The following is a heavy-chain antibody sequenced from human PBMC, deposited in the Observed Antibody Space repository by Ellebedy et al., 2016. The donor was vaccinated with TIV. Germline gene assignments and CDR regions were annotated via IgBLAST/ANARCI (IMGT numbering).Heavy chain of an antibody. J-gene: IGHJ4*02. CDR3: ARAESGGYAWDY. CDR1: GGTFSSYA. D-gene: IGHD5-12*01. CDR2: IVTIFRTP. Sequence: AASVKVSCKASGGTFSSYAISWARQAPGQGLEWMGGIVTIFRTPNYAQKFQGRVTITADESTSTAYMELSSLRSEDTAVYFCARAESGGYAWDYWGQGTLVTVSS. V-gene: IGHV1-69*13.